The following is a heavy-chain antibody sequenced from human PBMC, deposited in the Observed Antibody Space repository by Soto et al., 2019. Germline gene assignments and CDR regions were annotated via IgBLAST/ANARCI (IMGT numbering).Heavy chain of an antibody. J-gene: IGHJ5*02. D-gene: IGHD3-22*01. CDR2: FYTTGRA. Sequence: SSETLSLTCAVDGGSVSGYYWNWIRQPAGKGLEWIGRFYTTGRASYNPSLKGRLTLSGDTPKNQFSLRLGSVTAADTAVYYCAREPIVEGPPGYNWFDPWGQGILVTVSS. V-gene: IGHV4-4*07. CDR1: GGSVSGYY. CDR3: AREPIVEGPPGYNWFDP.